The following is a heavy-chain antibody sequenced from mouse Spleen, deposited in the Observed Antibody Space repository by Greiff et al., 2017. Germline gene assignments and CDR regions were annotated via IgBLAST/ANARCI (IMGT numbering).Heavy chain of an antibody. J-gene: IGHJ4*01. CDR1: GFTFSDYY. CDR3: ARFIYYGYDGGDYYAMDY. Sequence: DVKLVESEGGLVQPGSSMKLSCTASGFTFSDYYMAWVRQVPEKGLEWVANINYDGSSTYYLDSLKSRFIISRDNAKNILYLQMSSLKSEDTATYYCARFIYYGYDGGDYYAMDYWGQGTSVTVSS. CDR2: INYDGSST. V-gene: IGHV5-16*01. D-gene: IGHD2-2*01.